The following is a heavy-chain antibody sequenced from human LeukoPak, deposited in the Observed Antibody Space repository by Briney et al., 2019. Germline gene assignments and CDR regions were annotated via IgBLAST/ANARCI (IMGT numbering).Heavy chain of an antibody. D-gene: IGHD1-7*01. CDR2: INAGNGNT. CDR3: ARTRGGKRWNYAYYFDY. Sequence: ASVKVSCKASGYTFTSYAMHWVRQAPGQRLEWMGWINAGNGNTKYSQEFQGRVTITRNTSISTAYMELSSLRSEDTAVYYCARTRGGKRWNYAYYFDYWGQGTLVTVSS. CDR1: GYTFTSYA. J-gene: IGHJ4*02. V-gene: IGHV1-3*03.